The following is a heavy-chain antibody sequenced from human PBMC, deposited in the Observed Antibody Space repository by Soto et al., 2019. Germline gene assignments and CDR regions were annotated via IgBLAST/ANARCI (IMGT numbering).Heavy chain of an antibody. V-gene: IGHV3-23*01. CDR2: ISGSGGST. CDR3: ARGDTAPNYYGMDV. D-gene: IGHD5-18*01. Sequence: EVQLLESGGGLVQPGGSLRLSCAASGFTFSSYAMSWVRQAPGKGLEWVSAISGSGGSTYYADSVKGRFTISRDNSKNTLYLQMNRLRAEDTAVYYCARGDTAPNYYGMDVWGQGTTVTVSS. CDR1: GFTFSSYA. J-gene: IGHJ6*02.